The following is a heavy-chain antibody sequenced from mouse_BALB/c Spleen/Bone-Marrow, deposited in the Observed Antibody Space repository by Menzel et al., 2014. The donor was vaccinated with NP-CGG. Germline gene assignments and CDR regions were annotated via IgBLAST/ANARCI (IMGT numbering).Heavy chain of an antibody. CDR3: ARHNYDETWFAY. D-gene: IGHD2-4*01. V-gene: IGHV5-12*02. CDR2: ISNGGGST. CDR1: GFTLSDYY. J-gene: IGHJ3*01. Sequence: DVMLVESGGGLVQPGGSLKLSCATSGFTLSDYYMYWVRQTPEKRLEWVAYISNGGGSTYYPDTVKGRFTISRDNAKNTLYLQMSRLKSEDTAMYYCARHNYDETWFAYWGQGTLVTVSA.